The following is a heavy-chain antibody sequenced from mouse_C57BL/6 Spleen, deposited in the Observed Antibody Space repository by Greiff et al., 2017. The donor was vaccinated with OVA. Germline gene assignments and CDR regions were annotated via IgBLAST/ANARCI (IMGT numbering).Heavy chain of an antibody. CDR1: GYAFSSSW. D-gene: IGHD2-5*01. CDR3: ASESYSNYVDAY. J-gene: IGHJ3*01. Sequence: QVQLQQSGPELVKPGASVKISCKASGYAFSSSWMNWVKQRPGKGLEWIGRIYPGDGDTNYNGTVKGKATLTADKSSSTAYMQLSSLTSEDSAVYFCASESYSNYVDAYWGQGTLVTVSA. V-gene: IGHV1-82*01. CDR2: IYPGDGDT.